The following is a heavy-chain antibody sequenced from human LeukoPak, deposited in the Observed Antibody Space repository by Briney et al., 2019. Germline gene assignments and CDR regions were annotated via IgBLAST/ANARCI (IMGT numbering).Heavy chain of an antibody. J-gene: IGHJ4*02. CDR1: GFTFSSYS. CDR3: AKIGDSSGYLLSRFDY. CDR2: IWYDGSER. Sequence: PGGSLRLSCAASGFTFSSYSMNWVRQAPGKGLEWVAVIWYDGSERYYADSVKGRFTISRDNSKNTLYLQMNSLRAEDTAVYYCAKIGDSSGYLLSRFDYWGQGTLVTASS. D-gene: IGHD3-22*01. V-gene: IGHV3-33*06.